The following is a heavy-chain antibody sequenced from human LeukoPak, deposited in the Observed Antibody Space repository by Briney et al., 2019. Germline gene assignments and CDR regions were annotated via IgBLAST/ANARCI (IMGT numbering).Heavy chain of an antibody. J-gene: IGHJ4*02. Sequence: GGSLRLSCAASGFTFSSYAMSWVRQAPGKGLEWVSYISSSGSTIYYADSVKGRFTISRDNAKNSLYLQMNSLRAEDTAVYYCAREIHSSSWSIDYWGQGTLVTVSS. CDR3: AREIHSSSWSIDY. CDR1: GFTFSSYA. D-gene: IGHD6-13*01. CDR2: ISSSGSTI. V-gene: IGHV3-48*04.